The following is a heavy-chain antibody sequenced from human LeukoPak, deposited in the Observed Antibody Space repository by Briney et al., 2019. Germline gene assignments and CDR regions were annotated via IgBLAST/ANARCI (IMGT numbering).Heavy chain of an antibody. Sequence: GGSLRLSCAASGFIFSRDSMNWVRQAPGKGLEWVSYINGGGSPILYADSVKGRFTISRDNAKNSVYLQMNSLRVEDTAVYYCGRGWAVDFWGQGTLVTVSS. D-gene: IGHD5-24*01. CDR2: INGGGSPI. CDR3: GRGWAVDF. CDR1: GFIFSRDS. V-gene: IGHV3-48*04. J-gene: IGHJ4*02.